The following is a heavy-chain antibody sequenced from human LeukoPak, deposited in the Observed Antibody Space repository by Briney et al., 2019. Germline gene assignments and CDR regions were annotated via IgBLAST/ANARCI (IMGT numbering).Heavy chain of an antibody. V-gene: IGHV4-34*01. CDR2: VYNGGST. Sequence: PSETLSLTCAVYGGSFNDYFWTWIHQPPGKGLEWIGEVYNGGSTNYNPSLKSRVIISVDTSKNQFSLRLSSVTAADTAVYYCARGRLGSVVFEGYYYFMDVWGKGTTVTVSS. CDR1: GGSFNDYF. D-gene: IGHD3-22*01. CDR3: ARGRLGSVVFEGYYYFMDV. J-gene: IGHJ6*03.